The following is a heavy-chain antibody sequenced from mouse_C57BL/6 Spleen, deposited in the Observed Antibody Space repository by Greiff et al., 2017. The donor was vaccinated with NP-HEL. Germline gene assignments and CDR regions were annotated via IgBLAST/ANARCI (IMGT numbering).Heavy chain of an antibody. CDR1: GFTFSDYY. Sequence: EVKLVESGGGLVQPGGSLKLSCAASGFTFSDYYMYWVRQTPEKRLEWVAYISNGGGSTYYPDTVKGRFTISRDNAKNTLYLQMSRLKSEDTAMYYCARHGDPNYWGQGTQVTVSA. J-gene: IGHJ3*01. CDR3: ARHGDPNY. D-gene: IGHD3-3*01. CDR2: ISNGGGST. V-gene: IGHV5-12*01.